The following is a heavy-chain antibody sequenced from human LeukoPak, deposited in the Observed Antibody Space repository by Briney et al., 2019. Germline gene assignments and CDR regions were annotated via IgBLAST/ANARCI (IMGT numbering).Heavy chain of an antibody. CDR3: AKDPIAAAEDYYYYMDV. V-gene: IGHV3-48*01. D-gene: IGHD6-13*01. CDR2: ISSSSSTI. CDR1: GFTFSSYS. Sequence: PGGSLRLSCAASGFTFSSYSMNWVRQAPGKGLEWVSYISSSSSTIYYADSVKGRFTISRDNAKNSLYLQMNSLRAEDTAVYYCAKDPIAAAEDYYYYMDVWGKGTTVTVSS. J-gene: IGHJ6*03.